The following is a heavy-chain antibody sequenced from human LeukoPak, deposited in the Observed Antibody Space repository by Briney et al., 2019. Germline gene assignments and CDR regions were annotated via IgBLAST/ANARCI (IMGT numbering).Heavy chain of an antibody. CDR2: VHYSGTT. Sequence: PSETLSLTCTVSGGSISTSPYYWGWIRQPPGKGLEWIGSVHYSGTTHYNPSLKSRVAVSVDTSKNQFSLKLSSVTAADTAVYYCARPHGSGNNWFDPWGQGTLVTVSS. J-gene: IGHJ5*02. D-gene: IGHD3-10*01. CDR3: ARPHGSGNNWFDP. V-gene: IGHV4-39*07. CDR1: GGSISTSPYY.